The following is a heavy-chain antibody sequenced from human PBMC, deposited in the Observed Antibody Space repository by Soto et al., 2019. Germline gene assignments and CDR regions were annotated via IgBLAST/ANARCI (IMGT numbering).Heavy chain of an antibody. J-gene: IGHJ4*02. Sequence: GASVKVSCKASGFTFTTYAIHWLRQAPGQRPEWMGWINAGNGNTKYLDRFQGRVTITRDTSANIAYMELSSLRSEDTAVCYCARGNVVVVPPTVGAFGLDYWGQGTLVTVSS. CDR2: INAGNGNT. CDR1: GFTFTTYA. V-gene: IGHV1-3*01. CDR3: ARGNVVVVPPTVGAFGLDY. D-gene: IGHD2-2*01.